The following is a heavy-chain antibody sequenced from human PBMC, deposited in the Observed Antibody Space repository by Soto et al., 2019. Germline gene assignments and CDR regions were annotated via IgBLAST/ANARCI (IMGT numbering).Heavy chain of an antibody. J-gene: IGHJ6*02. V-gene: IGHV3-30*18. CDR2: ISFDGNNK. D-gene: IGHD2-2*01. CDR3: AKSKYQGSYYGVDV. Sequence: PGGSLRLSCAASGFTFSTHGMHWVRQAPGKGLEWVAVISFDGNNKYYADSVKGRFTISRDNPKNTLYLQMNSLRGEDTAVYYCAKSKYQGSYYGVDVWGQGTTVTVSS. CDR1: GFTFSTHG.